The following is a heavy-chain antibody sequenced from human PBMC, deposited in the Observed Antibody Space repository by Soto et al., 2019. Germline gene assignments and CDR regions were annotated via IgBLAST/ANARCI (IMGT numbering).Heavy chain of an antibody. CDR1: GGTFSSYA. D-gene: IGHD6-13*01. Sequence: SVKVSCKASGGTFSSYAISWVRQAPGQGLEWMGGIIPIFGTANYAQKFQGRVTITADESTSTAYMELSSLRSEDTAVYYCARDEGIAAPLDYYYYGMDVWGQGTTVTVSS. J-gene: IGHJ6*02. V-gene: IGHV1-69*13. CDR2: IIPIFGTA. CDR3: ARDEGIAAPLDYYYYGMDV.